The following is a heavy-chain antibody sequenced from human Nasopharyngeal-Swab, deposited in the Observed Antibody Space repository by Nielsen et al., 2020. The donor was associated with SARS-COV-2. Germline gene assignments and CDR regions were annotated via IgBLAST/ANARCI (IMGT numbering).Heavy chain of an antibody. CDR1: GGSISSSSYY. D-gene: IGHD6-6*01. V-gene: IGHV4-39*01. J-gene: IGHJ4*02. CDR3: ARGLLYSSSSDGY. CDR2: IYYSGST. Sequence: SETLSLTCTASGGSISSSSYYWGWIRQPPGKGLEWIGSIYYSGSTYYNPSLKSRVTISVDTSKNQFSLKLSSVTAADTAVYYCARGLLYSSSSDGYWGQGTLVTVSS.